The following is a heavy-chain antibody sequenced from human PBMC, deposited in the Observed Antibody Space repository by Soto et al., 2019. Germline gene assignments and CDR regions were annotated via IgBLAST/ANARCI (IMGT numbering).Heavy chain of an antibody. V-gene: IGHV4-59*01. CDR2: NYHSGTT. D-gene: IGHD5-12*01. Sequence: PSDTQSHTWAVSGVPLSTYYWSWIRQPPGKGLEWIGYNYHSGTTNYNPSLKSRVTISVDTSKNQFSLRLTSVTAADTAIYYCVREAYIGYGHAIDHWGQGTLVTVS. CDR1: GVPLSTYY. CDR3: VREAYIGYGHAIDH. J-gene: IGHJ4*02.